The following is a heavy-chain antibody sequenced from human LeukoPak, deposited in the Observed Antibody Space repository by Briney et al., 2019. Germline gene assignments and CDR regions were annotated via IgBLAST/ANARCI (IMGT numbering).Heavy chain of an antibody. CDR1: GYTFTGYY. Sequence: ASVKVSCKASGYTFTGYYMHWVRQAPGQGLEWMGWINPNSGGTNYAQKFQGRVTMTRDTSISTAYMELSRLRSDDTAVYYCARERYGATGGWFDPWSQGTLVTVSS. CDR2: INPNSGGT. D-gene: IGHD4-17*01. V-gene: IGHV1-2*02. CDR3: ARERYGATGGWFDP. J-gene: IGHJ5*02.